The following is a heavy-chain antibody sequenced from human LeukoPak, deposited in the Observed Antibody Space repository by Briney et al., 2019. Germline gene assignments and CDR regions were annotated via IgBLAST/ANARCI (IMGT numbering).Heavy chain of an antibody. D-gene: IGHD3-10*01. V-gene: IGHV3-7*01. CDR1: GFTFSASW. CDR3: ARDRPAAFGELFDYYYGMDV. J-gene: IGHJ6*02. CDR2: IKPDGTET. Sequence: GGSLRLSCAASGFTFSASWMNWARQAPGKGLEWVANIKPDGTETYYADSVKGRFTISRDNAENSLYLQMHSLRAEDTAVYYCARDRPAAFGELFDYYYGMDVWGQGTTVTVSS.